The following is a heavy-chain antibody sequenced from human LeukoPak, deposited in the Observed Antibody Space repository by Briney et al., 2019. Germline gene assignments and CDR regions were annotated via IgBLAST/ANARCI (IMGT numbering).Heavy chain of an antibody. V-gene: IGHV3-7*05. J-gene: IGHJ4*02. CDR1: GFTFSSYW. D-gene: IGHD3-22*01. Sequence: GGSLRLSCAASGFTFSSYWMNWVRQAPGKGLEWVANIKQDGSEEYYVDSVKGRFTISRDNAKNSLYLQMNSLRAEDTAVYYCARDEDSSGYSFDYWGQGSLVTVSS. CDR2: IKQDGSEE. CDR3: ARDEDSSGYSFDY.